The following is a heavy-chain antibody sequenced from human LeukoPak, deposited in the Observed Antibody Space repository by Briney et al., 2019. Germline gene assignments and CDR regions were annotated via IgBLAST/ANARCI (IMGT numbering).Heavy chain of an antibody. D-gene: IGHD5-12*01. Sequence: GASVKVSCKASGYTFTGYYMHWVRQAPGQGLEWMGWINPNSGGTNYAQKFQGRVTMTRDTSISTAYMELSRLRSDDTAVYYCARVGRRLRGGDWFDPWGQGTLVTVSS. CDR1: GYTFTGYY. CDR3: ARVGRRLRGGDWFDP. J-gene: IGHJ5*02. V-gene: IGHV1-2*02. CDR2: INPNSGGT.